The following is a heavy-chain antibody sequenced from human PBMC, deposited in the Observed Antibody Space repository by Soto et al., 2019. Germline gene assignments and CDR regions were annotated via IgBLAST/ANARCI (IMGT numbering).Heavy chain of an antibody. CDR1: GFTFSDYY. V-gene: IGHV3-11*05. CDR2: ISSSRSYT. D-gene: IGHD5-12*01. CDR3: ARGHQRYSGDDYFDE. J-gene: IGHJ4*02. Sequence: QVQLVESGGGLVKPGGSLRLSCAASGFTFSDYYMSWIRQAPGKGLEWVSYISSSRSYTNYADYLKGRFTIFRVNAKNSQYPQKNSLRDEGTAGCYCARGHQRYSGDDYFDESGQGTLVTVAS.